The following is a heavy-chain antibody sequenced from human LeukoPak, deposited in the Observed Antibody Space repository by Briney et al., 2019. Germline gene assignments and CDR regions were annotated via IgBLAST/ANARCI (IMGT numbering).Heavy chain of an antibody. CDR2: IYYSGST. Sequence: SETLSLTCTVSGGSISSSSYYWGWIRQPPGKGREWIGSIYYSGSTYYNPSLKSRVTISVDTSKNQFSLKLSSVTAADTAVYYCARLIAAADHAFDIWGQGTMVTVSS. CDR1: GGSISSSSYY. D-gene: IGHD6-13*01. V-gene: IGHV4-39*01. J-gene: IGHJ3*02. CDR3: ARLIAAADHAFDI.